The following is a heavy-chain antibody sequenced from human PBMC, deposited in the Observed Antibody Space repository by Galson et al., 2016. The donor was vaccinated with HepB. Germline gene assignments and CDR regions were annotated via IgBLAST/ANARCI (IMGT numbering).Heavy chain of an antibody. V-gene: IGHV3-53*01. J-gene: IGHJ3*02. Sequence: SLRLSCAASGFTVSSNYMSWVRQAPGKGLEWVSLIYSGGSTYYADSVKGRFTISRDNSKNQVYLQMNTLRSEDTAVYYCARRWKEMATITDAFDIWGQGKMVTVSS. CDR1: GFTVSSNY. CDR3: ARRWKEMATITDAFDI. CDR2: IYSGGST. D-gene: IGHD5-24*01.